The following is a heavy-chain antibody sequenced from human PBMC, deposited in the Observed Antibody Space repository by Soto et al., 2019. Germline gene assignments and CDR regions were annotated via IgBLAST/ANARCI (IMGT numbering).Heavy chain of an antibody. J-gene: IGHJ6*02. D-gene: IGHD2-2*01. CDR3: AREGHCSSTSCYLGYYGMDV. CDR2: ISSSSSTI. CDR1: GFTFSSYS. V-gene: IGHV3-48*02. Sequence: GGSLRLSCAASGFTFSSYSMNWVRQAPGKGLEWVSYISSSSSTIYYADSVKGRFTISRDNAKNSLYLQMNSLRDEDTAVYYCAREGHCSSTSCYLGYYGMDVWGQGTTVTVSS.